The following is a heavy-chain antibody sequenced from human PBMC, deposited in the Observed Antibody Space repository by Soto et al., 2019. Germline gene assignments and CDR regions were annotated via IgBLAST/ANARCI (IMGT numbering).Heavy chain of an antibody. CDR3: AKKVKDGDNYGIDY. D-gene: IGHD5-12*01. CDR2: ISGSGGNT. J-gene: IGHJ4*02. Sequence: AGGSLRLSCAASGFTFGSYAMTWVRQAPGKGLEWVSSISGSGGNTYYADSVKGRFTMSRDNSKNTLYLQMNSLRAEDTAVYYCAKKVKDGDNYGIDYWCQGILVTVSS. CDR1: GFTFGSYA. V-gene: IGHV3-23*01.